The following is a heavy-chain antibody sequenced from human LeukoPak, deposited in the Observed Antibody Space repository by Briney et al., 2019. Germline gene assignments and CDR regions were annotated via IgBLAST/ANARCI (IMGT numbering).Heavy chain of an antibody. V-gene: IGHV4-34*01. J-gene: IGHJ4*02. CDR1: GGSFSGYY. Sequence: PSETLSLTCAVYGGSFSGYYWSWIRQPPGKGLEWIGSIYYSGSTYYNPSLKSRVTISVDTSKNQFSLKLSSVTAADTAVYYCARQKGSLDYWGQGTLVTVSS. CDR2: IYYSGST. CDR3: ARQKGSLDY.